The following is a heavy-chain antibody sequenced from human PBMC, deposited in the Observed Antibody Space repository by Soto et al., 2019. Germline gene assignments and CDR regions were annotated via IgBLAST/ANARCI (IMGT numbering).Heavy chain of an antibody. CDR2: MYYDGST. CDR1: GCSISRRSYY. D-gene: IGHD6-13*01. V-gene: IGHV4-39*07. Sequence: SETLSLTCTVSGCSISRRSYYRCWIRQPPGKGLECVGTMYYDGSTHYNPSLKSRVTISVDKSKNHFSLKVSSVTAADTAVYFCARSPRSIATGGIDLWGQGILVT. CDR3: ARSPRSIATGGIDL. J-gene: IGHJ4*02.